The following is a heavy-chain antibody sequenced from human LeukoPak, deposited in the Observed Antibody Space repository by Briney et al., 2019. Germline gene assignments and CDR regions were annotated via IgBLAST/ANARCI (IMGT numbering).Heavy chain of an antibody. Sequence: GGSLRLSCAASGFTFSSYSMDWVRQAPGKGLVWVSRISTDGSSTTYADSVKGRFTISRDNAKNTLFLQMNSLRAEDTAVYYCTRDKNYSFDYWGQGILVTVSS. J-gene: IGHJ4*02. CDR1: GFTFSSYS. D-gene: IGHD1-7*01. CDR3: TRDKNYSFDY. V-gene: IGHV3-74*01. CDR2: ISTDGSST.